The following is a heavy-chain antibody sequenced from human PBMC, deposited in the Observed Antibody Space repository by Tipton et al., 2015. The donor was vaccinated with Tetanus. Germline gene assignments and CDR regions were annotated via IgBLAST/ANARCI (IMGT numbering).Heavy chain of an antibody. CDR1: GYNFTIYW. J-gene: IGHJ4*02. D-gene: IGHD4-17*01. Sequence: QLVRSGAEVKKPGESLKISCKGSGYNFTIYWIGWVRQMPGKGLEWMGIIYPGDSNIRYSPSFQGQVTISADRSISTAYLQWSSLKASDTAMYYCARRRTTTALSYYFDSWGQGTLVTVSS. CDR2: IYPGDSNI. CDR3: ARRRTTTALSYYFDS. V-gene: IGHV5-51*01.